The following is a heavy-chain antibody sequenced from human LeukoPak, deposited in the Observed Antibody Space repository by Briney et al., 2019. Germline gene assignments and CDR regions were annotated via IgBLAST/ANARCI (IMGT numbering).Heavy chain of an antibody. CDR1: GFTLSSYC. CDR2: INHNGNVN. D-gene: IGHD3-16*01. Sequence: GGSLRVSCAASGFTLSSYCRTWARQAPGKGLEWVASINHNGNVNYYVNSVKGRFTISRDNAKNSLYLQMSNLRAEDTAVYFCARGGGLDVWGQGATVTVSS. V-gene: IGHV3-7*03. J-gene: IGHJ6*02. CDR3: ARGGGLDV.